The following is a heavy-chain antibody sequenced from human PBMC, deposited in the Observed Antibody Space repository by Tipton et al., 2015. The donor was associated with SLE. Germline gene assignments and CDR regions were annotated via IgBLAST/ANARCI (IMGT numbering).Heavy chain of an antibody. J-gene: IGHJ5*02. Sequence: TLSLTCAVYGGSFSGYYWTWIPQPPGKGLEWIGEINHSGSTNYNLSLKSRVTISVDTSKNQFSLKLDSVTAADTAVYYCARGEGYYGSGSYQGWFDPWGQGTLVTVSS. D-gene: IGHD3-10*01. CDR1: GGSFSGYY. CDR2: INHSGST. V-gene: IGHV4-34*01. CDR3: ARGEGYYGSGSYQGWFDP.